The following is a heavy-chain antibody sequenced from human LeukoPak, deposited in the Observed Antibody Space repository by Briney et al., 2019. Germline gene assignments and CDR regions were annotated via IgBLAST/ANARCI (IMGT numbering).Heavy chain of an antibody. CDR3: ARDGYQVPTTFGTFDP. Sequence: GGSLRLSCEASGFTFSIYTMNWVRQAPGRGLEWVSLISAGSRHIYYADSLRGRFTISRDDAKNSLYLQMNSLRAEDTAVYYCARDGYQVPTTFGTFDPWGQGTLVTVSS. V-gene: IGHV3-21*01. D-gene: IGHD3-3*01. CDR2: ISAGSRHI. CDR1: GFTFSIYT. J-gene: IGHJ5*02.